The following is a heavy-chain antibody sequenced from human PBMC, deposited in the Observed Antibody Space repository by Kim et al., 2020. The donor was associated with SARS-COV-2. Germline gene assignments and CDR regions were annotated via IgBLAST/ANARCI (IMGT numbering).Heavy chain of an antibody. D-gene: IGHD1-26*01. CDR3: ARGPLVGASDY. J-gene: IGHJ4*02. Sequence: TYAQKFRGRVTMTRDTSISTAFIDLSRLTSDDTAVYYCARGPLVGASDYWGQGTLVTVTS. V-gene: IGHV1-2*02.